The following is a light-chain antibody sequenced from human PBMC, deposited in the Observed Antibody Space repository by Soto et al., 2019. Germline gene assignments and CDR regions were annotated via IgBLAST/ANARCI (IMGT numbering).Light chain of an antibody. CDR1: QSVSSN. CDR2: GAS. V-gene: IGKV3-20*01. Sequence: EIVMTQSPATLSVSPGERPTLSCKASQSVSSNLAWYQQKPGQAPRFLIYGASSRATRIPDSVSGSGSGTDFTLTISRLEPEDFAVYYCQQYARAPYAFGQGTKVDIK. CDR3: QQYARAPYA. J-gene: IGKJ2*01.